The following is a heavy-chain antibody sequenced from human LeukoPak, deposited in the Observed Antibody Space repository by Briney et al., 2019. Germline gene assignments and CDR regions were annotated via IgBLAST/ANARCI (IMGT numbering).Heavy chain of an antibody. J-gene: IGHJ4*02. Sequence: PSETPSLTCAVTGNSINSAYYWGWIRQPPGKGLEWIGSIYHSGSTYYNPSLKSRVTISVDTSKNSFSLKLSSVTATDTAVYYCAGQHDSNGYYFYWGQGTLVTVSS. D-gene: IGHD3-22*01. CDR2: IYHSGST. CDR3: AGQHDSNGYYFY. CDR1: GNSINSAYY. V-gene: IGHV4-38-2*01.